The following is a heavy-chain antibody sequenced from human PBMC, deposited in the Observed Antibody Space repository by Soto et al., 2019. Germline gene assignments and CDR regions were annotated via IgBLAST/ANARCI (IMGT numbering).Heavy chain of an antibody. J-gene: IGHJ4*02. V-gene: IGHV3-48*03. CDR3: ARNRELYDDGSRAHNS. Sequence: GGSLRLSCAASGFTFSSYEMNWVRQVPGKGLEWISYISSGGSTTYYADSVKGRFTISRDNAKNSEYLQMNSLRAEDAAVYYCARNRELYDDGSRAHNSWGQGTLVTVSS. CDR1: GFTFSSYE. CDR2: ISSGGSTT. D-gene: IGHD3-16*01.